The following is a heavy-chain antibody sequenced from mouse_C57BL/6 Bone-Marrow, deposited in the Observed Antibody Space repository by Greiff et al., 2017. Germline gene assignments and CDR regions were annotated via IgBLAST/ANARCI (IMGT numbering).Heavy chain of an antibody. CDR2: IYPGDGDT. Sequence: QVQLQQSGPELVKPGASVKTSRKASAYAFSSSWSNWVQQRPGKGRESSGRIYPGDGDTNYNGKFKGKATLTADQSSSTAYMQLSSLTSEDSAVYFCAREYCGSPDDWGQGTTLTVSS. V-gene: IGHV1-82*01. D-gene: IGHD1-1*01. CDR3: AREYCGSPDD. J-gene: IGHJ2*01. CDR1: AYAFSSSW.